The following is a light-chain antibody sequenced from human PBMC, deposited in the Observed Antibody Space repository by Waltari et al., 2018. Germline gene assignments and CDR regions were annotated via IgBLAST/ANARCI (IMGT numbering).Light chain of an antibody. V-gene: IGLV7-43*01. J-gene: IGLJ3*02. CDR3: LVYYGGAWV. Sequence: QTVVTQEPSLTVSPGGTVTLTCASSAGAVTSGYYPNWFQQKPGQAPRALIYTTNNKHSWTPARFSGSLLGDKAALTLSGLQPEDEAEYYCLVYYGGAWVFGGGTKLTVL. CDR1: AGAVTSGYY. CDR2: TTN.